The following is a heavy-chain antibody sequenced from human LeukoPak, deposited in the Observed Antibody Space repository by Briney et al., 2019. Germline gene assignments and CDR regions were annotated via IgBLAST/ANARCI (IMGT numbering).Heavy chain of an antibody. D-gene: IGHD5-12*01. J-gene: IGHJ4*02. CDR2: INAGDGNI. Sequence: ASVTVSCKAPGYTFTNYALHWVRQAPRQRLEWMGWINAGDGNIKYSQDFQGRVTITRDTSASTAYMDLSSLRSEDVAVYYCARDVSVATYYFDYWGQGTLVTVSS. CDR3: ARDVSVATYYFDY. V-gene: IGHV1-3*03. CDR1: GYTFTNYA.